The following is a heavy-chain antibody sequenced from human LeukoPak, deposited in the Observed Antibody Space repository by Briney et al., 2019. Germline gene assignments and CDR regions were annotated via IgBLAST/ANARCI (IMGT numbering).Heavy chain of an antibody. CDR2: TFTSDSVT. J-gene: IGHJ5*02. Sequence: GGSLRLSCVASGFTFNMYTMNWVRQAPGKGLEWISFTFTSDSVTTYADSVKGRFTLSRDNAKNSLYLQMNSLRAEDTAVYYCAGTKYNRRSYGEYNWFDPWGQGTLVTVSS. D-gene: IGHD3-16*01. V-gene: IGHV3-48*04. CDR1: GFTFNMYT. CDR3: AGTKYNRRSYGEYNWFDP.